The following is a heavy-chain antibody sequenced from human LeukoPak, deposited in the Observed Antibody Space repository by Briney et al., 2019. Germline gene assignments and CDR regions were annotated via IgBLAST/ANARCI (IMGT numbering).Heavy chain of an antibody. CDR1: GFTFSNE. J-gene: IGHJ6*04. CDR2: ISSSGSTI. D-gene: IGHD3-10*02. Sequence: GGSLRLSCAASGFTFSNEMNWVRQAPGKGLEWVSYISSSGSTINYADSVKGRFTISRDNAKSSPHLQMNSLRAEDTAVYYCAELGITMIGGVWGKGTTVTISS. CDR3: AELGITMIGGV. V-gene: IGHV3-48*03.